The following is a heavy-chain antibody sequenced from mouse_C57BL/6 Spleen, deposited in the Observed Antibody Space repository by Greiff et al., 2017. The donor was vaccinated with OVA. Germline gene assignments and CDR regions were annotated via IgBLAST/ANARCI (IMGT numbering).Heavy chain of an antibody. J-gene: IGHJ4*01. D-gene: IGHD2-3*01. Sequence: QVQLQQSGPELVKPGASVKISCKASGYAFSSSWMNWVKQRPGKGLEWIGRIYPGDGDTNYNGKFKGKATLTADKSSSTAYMQLSSLTSEDSAVYFCARDGYPYAMDYWGQGTSVTVSS. V-gene: IGHV1-82*01. CDR1: GYAFSSSW. CDR3: ARDGYPYAMDY. CDR2: IYPGDGDT.